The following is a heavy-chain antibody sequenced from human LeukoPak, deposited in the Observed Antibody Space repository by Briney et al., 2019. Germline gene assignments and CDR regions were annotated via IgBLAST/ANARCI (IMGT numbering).Heavy chain of an antibody. CDR2: ISYDGSNK. Sequence: GGSLRLSRAASGFTFSSYGMHWVRQAPGKGLEWVAVISYDGSNKYYADSVKGRFTISRDNSKNTLYLQMNSLRAEDTAVYYCAKDRRVRGVTAFDYWGQGTLVTVSS. V-gene: IGHV3-30*18. CDR3: AKDRRVRGVTAFDY. CDR1: GFTFSSYG. J-gene: IGHJ4*02. D-gene: IGHD3-10*01.